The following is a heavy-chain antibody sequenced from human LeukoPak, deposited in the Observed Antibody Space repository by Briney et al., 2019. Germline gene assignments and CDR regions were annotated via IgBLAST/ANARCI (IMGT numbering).Heavy chain of an antibody. CDR1: GYTFTSYG. J-gene: IGHJ4*02. V-gene: IGHV1-18*01. CDR3: ARGPLPPFDYDIVEYYFDY. D-gene: IGHD3-9*01. Sequence: GASVKVSCKASGYTFTSYGISWVRQAPGQGLEWMGWISAYNGNTNYAQKLQGRVTMTTDTSTSTAYMELRSLRSDDTAVYYCARGPLPPFDYDIVEYYFDYWGQGTLVTVSS. CDR2: ISAYNGNT.